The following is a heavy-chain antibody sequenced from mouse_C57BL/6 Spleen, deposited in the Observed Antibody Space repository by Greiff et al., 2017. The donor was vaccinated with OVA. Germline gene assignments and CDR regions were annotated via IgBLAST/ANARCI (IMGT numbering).Heavy chain of an antibody. CDR1: GYAFSSYW. CDR2: IYPGDGDT. V-gene: IGHV1-80*01. D-gene: IGHD2-5*01. J-gene: IGHJ4*01. CDR3: ARMAYYSNYGAMDY. Sequence: VKLMESGAELVKPGASVKISCKASGYAFSSYWMNWVKQRPGKGLEWIGQIYPGDGDTNYNGKFKGKATLTADKSSSTAYMQLSSLTSEDSAVYFCARMAYYSNYGAMDYWGQGTSVTVSS.